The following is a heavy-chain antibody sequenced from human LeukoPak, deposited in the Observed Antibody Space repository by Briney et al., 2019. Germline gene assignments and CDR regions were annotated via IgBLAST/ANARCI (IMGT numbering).Heavy chain of an antibody. CDR3: ARFQRKGSGYASYYFDY. J-gene: IGHJ4*02. Sequence: PSETLSLTCAVSGGSISSSNWWSWVRQPPGKGLEWIGEIYHSGSTNYNPSLKSRVTISVDKSKNQSSLKLSSVTAADTAVYYCARFQRKGSGYASYYFDYWGQGTLVTVSS. CDR1: GGSISSSNW. V-gene: IGHV4-4*02. CDR2: IYHSGST. D-gene: IGHD5-12*01.